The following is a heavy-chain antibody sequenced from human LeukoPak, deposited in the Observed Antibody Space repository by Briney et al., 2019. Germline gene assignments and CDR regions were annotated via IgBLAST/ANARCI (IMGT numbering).Heavy chain of an antibody. Sequence: GGSLRLSCATSGFTFKNYAMSWVRQASGKGLEWVSSISGDSSDIYYADSVMGRSTISRDNAKNSVYLQINSLRAEDTAIYYCARRGYSDSSGYDYWGQGTLVTVSS. V-gene: IGHV3-21*01. CDR2: ISGDSSDI. CDR1: GFTFKNYA. D-gene: IGHD3-22*01. J-gene: IGHJ4*02. CDR3: ARRGYSDSSGYDY.